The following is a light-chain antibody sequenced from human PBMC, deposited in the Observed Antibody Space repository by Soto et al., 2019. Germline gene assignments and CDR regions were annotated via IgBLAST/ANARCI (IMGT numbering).Light chain of an antibody. CDR3: QQYENLPYT. V-gene: IGKV1-33*01. CDR2: DIS. J-gene: IGKJ2*01. CDR1: QVITNY. Sequence: DIQLTQSASSLSASVGDRVTITCQASQVITNYLNWYQQKPGKAPKLLIYDISTLEIGVPSRFSGSGSGTDFTFTISGLQTADIATYFCQQYENLPYTFGQGTKLEI.